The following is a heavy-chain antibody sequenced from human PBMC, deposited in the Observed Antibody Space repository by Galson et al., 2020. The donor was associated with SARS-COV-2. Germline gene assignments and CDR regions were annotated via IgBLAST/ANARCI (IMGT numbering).Heavy chain of an antibody. Sequence: GESLKISCAASGFTFSSYAMSWVRQAPGKGLEWVSAISGSGGSTYYADSVKGRFTISRDNSKNTLYLQMNSLRAEDTAVYYCAKDREWELLECDYWGQGTLVTVSS. D-gene: IGHD1-26*01. V-gene: IGHV3-23*01. J-gene: IGHJ4*02. CDR2: ISGSGGST. CDR1: GFTFSSYA. CDR3: AKDREWELLECDY.